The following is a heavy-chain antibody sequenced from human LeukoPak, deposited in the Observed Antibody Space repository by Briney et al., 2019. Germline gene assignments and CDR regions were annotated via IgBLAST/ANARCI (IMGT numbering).Heavy chain of an antibody. Sequence: GGSLRLSCAASGFTFSSYGMHWVRQAPGKGLEWVAFIHYVEDNKYYADSVKGRFNISRDNSKNTLYLQMNSLRAEDTAVYYCARRSGIAVAGAFDYWGQGTLVTVSS. CDR3: ARRSGIAVAGAFDY. J-gene: IGHJ4*02. CDR1: GFTFSSYG. D-gene: IGHD6-19*01. V-gene: IGHV3-30*02. CDR2: IHYVEDNK.